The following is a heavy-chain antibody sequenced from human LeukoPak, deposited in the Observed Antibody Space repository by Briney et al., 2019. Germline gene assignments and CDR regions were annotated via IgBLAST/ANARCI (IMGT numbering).Heavy chain of an antibody. D-gene: IGHD6-13*01. CDR1: AGFTSSSSYY. V-gene: IGHV4-39*07. Sequence: SETMSLTCTASAGFTSSSSYYWGWIREPPGKGLGWFGSIYYSGSTYYNPSLKSRVTISVDTSKNQFSLKLSSETATDTAVYYCARGTHARIAAAGTGESNWFDPWGQGNLVTVSS. CDR2: IYYSGST. CDR3: ARGTHARIAAAGTGESNWFDP. J-gene: IGHJ5*02.